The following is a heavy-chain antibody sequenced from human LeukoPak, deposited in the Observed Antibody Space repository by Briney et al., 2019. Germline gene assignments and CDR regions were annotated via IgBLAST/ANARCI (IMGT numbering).Heavy chain of an antibody. Sequence: GGSLRLSCAASGFTFSSYSMNWVRQAPGKGLEWGSYISGSSSTIYYADSVKGRFTISRDNGKNTLYLQMNSLRAEDTAVYYCARDGRIAAAGTVDYWGQGTLVTVSS. J-gene: IGHJ4*02. CDR1: GFTFSSYS. CDR3: ARDGRIAAAGTVDY. V-gene: IGHV3-48*01. D-gene: IGHD6-13*01. CDR2: ISGSSSTI.